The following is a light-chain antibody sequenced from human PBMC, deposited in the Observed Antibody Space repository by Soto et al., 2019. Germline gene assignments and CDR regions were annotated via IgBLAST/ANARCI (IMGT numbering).Light chain of an antibody. CDR1: QSVSSSY. Sequence: EIVLTPSSGTLSLSPGERATLSCRASQSVSSSYLAWYQQKPGQAPRLLIYGASSRATGIPDRFSGSGSGTDFTLTISRLEPEEFAVYYCQQYGSSPGTFGQGTKVEI. J-gene: IGKJ1*01. CDR3: QQYGSSPGT. CDR2: GAS. V-gene: IGKV3-20*01.